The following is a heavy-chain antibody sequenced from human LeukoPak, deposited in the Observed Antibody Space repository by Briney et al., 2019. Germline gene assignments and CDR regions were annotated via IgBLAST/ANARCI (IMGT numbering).Heavy chain of an antibody. CDR2: IRSKANGGTT. CDR1: GFTFGDYA. J-gene: IGHJ4*02. Sequence: GSLTLSCTASGFTFGDYAMSWVRQAPGKGLEWAGFIRSKANGGTTEYAASVKGRFTISRDDSKSIAYLKMNSLKTEDTAVYYCTRVLSGGGCIDYWGQGTLVTVSP. D-gene: IGHD3-16*01. CDR3: TRVLSGGGCIDY. V-gene: IGHV3-49*04.